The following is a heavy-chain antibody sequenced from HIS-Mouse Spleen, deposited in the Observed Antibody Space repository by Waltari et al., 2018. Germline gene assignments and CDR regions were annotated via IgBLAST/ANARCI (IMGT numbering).Heavy chain of an antibody. CDR1: GGSISSSSYY. D-gene: IGHD6-13*01. V-gene: IGHV4-39*07. CDR2: IYYSGIT. CDR3: AREIPYSSSWYDWYFDL. Sequence: QLQLQESGPGLVKPSETLSLTCTVPGGSISSSSYYWGWVRQSPGKGMEWIGGIYYSGITYYNPSLKSRVTISVDTSKNQFSLKLSSVTAADTAVYYCAREIPYSSSWYDWYFDLWGRGTLVTVSS. J-gene: IGHJ2*01.